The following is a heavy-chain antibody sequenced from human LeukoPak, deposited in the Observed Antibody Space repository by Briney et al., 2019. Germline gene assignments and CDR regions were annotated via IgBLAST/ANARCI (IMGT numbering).Heavy chain of an antibody. J-gene: IGHJ4*02. Sequence: GGSLRPSCAASGFTVSSNYMSWVRQAPGKGLEWVSVIYSGGSTYYADSVKGRFTISRDNSKNTLYLQMNSLRAEDTAVYYCARHLYSGSYYHFDYWGQGTLVTVSS. CDR1: GFTVSSNY. CDR3: ARHLYSGSYYHFDY. D-gene: IGHD1-26*01. CDR2: IYSGGST. V-gene: IGHV3-53*01.